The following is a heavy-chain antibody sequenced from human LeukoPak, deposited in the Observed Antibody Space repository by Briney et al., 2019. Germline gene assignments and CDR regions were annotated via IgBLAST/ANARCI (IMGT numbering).Heavy chain of an antibody. D-gene: IGHD2-21*02. V-gene: IGHV1-2*02. CDR1: GYIFTGYY. CDR2: INPNSGGA. Sequence: ASVKVSCKASGYIFTGYYMHWVRQAPGQGLEWMGWINPNSGGADYAQNFQGRVTMTRDTSISTAYMTLNRLRSDDTAVYYCARTYCAEDCSIRYFDYWGQGTLVTVSS. J-gene: IGHJ4*02. CDR3: ARTYCAEDCSIRYFDY.